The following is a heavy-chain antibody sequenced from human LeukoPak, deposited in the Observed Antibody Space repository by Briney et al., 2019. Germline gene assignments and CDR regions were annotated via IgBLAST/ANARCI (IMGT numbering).Heavy chain of an antibody. CDR1: GFTFSSYA. Sequence: GRSLRLSCAASGFTFSSYAMHWVRQAPGKGLEWVAFIRYDGTNKIYADSVKGRFTISRDNSYNTVYLQMTGLRAEDTAVYYCAKDGESGIQWTQGYFDYWGQGTLVTVSS. D-gene: IGHD1-1*01. CDR2: IRYDGTNK. J-gene: IGHJ4*02. CDR3: AKDGESGIQWTQGYFDY. V-gene: IGHV3-30*02.